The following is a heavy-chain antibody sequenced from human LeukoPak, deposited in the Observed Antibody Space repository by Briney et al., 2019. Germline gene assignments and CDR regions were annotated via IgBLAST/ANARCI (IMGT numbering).Heavy chain of an antibody. V-gene: IGHV3-21*01. CDR3: ARDYDILTGSDY. J-gene: IGHJ4*02. CDR1: GFTFSSYS. Sequence: PGGSLRLSCAPSGFTFSSYSMNWVRRAPGKGLEWGSSISSSSSYISSAASVKGRFTISRENAKNSLYLQMNSLRAEETAVYYCARDYDILTGSDYWGQGTLVTVSS. D-gene: IGHD3-9*01. CDR2: ISSSSSYI.